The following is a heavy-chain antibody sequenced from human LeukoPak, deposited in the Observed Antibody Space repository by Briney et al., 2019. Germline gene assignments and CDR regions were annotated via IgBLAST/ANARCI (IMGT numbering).Heavy chain of an antibody. CDR3: ARAQRKEYRFGIEVVKVANVEDYYGMDV. V-gene: IGHV4-34*01. CDR1: GGSFSGYY. J-gene: IGHJ6*02. D-gene: IGHD4/OR15-4a*01. Sequence: PSETLSLTCAVYGGSFSGYYWSWIRQPPGRGLEGVGEINDSGDINYTPSLKSRVIISVDTLKNQFSLKLTSVTAADTAVYYCARAQRKEYRFGIEVVKVANVEDYYGMDVWGQGTTVTVSS. CDR2: INDSGDI.